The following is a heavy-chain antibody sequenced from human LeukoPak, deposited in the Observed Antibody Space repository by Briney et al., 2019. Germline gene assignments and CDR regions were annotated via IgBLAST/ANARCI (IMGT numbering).Heavy chain of an antibody. CDR1: GGSFSGYY. D-gene: IGHD3-10*01. V-gene: IGHV4-34*01. J-gene: IGHJ4*02. Sequence: SETLSLTCAVYGGSFSGYYWSWIRQPPGKGLEWIGEINHSGSTNYNPSLKSRVTISVDTSKNQFSLKLSSVTAADTAVYYCARGRVLLWFGESTSFDYWGQGTLVTVSS. CDR3: ARGRVLLWFGESTSFDY. CDR2: INHSGST.